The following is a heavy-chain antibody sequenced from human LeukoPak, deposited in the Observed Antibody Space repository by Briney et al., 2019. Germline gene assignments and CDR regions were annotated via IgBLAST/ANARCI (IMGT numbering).Heavy chain of an antibody. J-gene: IGHJ4*02. CDR1: GFTFSSYA. Sequence: SGGSLRLSCAASGFTFSSYAMSWVRQAPVKGLEWVSAISGSGGSTHYADSVKGRFTISRDNSKNTLYLQMNSLRAEDTAVYYCANPADSSGWSQFDYWGQGTLVTVSS. CDR2: ISGSGGST. V-gene: IGHV3-23*01. D-gene: IGHD6-19*01. CDR3: ANPADSSGWSQFDY.